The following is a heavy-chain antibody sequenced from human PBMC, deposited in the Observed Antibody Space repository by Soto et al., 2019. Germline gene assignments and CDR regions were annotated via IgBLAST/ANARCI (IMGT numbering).Heavy chain of an antibody. CDR2: ISTYNGNT. D-gene: IGHD5-18*01. CDR3: ARGGYNYGYGAY. Sequence: QVQLVQSGTEVKKPGASVKVSCKASGYTFTNYEISWVRQAPGQGLEWMGWISTYNGNTKYTQKLQSRVTMTTDTSTSTAYMELRSLRSDDTAVYYCARGGYNYGYGAYWGQGTLVTVSS. CDR1: GYTFTNYE. V-gene: IGHV1-18*01. J-gene: IGHJ4*02.